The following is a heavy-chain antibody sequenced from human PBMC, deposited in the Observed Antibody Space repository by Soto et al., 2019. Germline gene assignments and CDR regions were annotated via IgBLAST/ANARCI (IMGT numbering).Heavy chain of an antibody. CDR2: ISSSSSST. D-gene: IGHD6-13*01. CDR1: GFIFRDFY. CDR3: ARGSSGYISSWYYFDY. J-gene: IGHJ4*02. Sequence: QVQLLESGGGLVKPGGSLRLSCAASGFIFRDFYMSWIRQVPGKGLEWLSKISSSSSSTDYADSVKGRFTISRDNAKNSLYLQMSSLRAEDTAVYYCARGSSGYISSWYYFDYWGRGTLVTVSS. V-gene: IGHV3-11*06.